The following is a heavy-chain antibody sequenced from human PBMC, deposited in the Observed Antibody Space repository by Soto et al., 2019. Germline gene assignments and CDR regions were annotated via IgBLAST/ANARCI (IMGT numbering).Heavy chain of an antibody. CDR1: GFSVATDS. CDR2: IYKDGTT. Sequence: EVRLVESGGGLVQPGGSLRLSCAVSGFSVATDSMSWVRQAPGKGLEWISGIYKDGTTYHADSVKGRFTTSRDSFKNILYLQMDNMGAEDTAVYHCTRDSSYYGSGRGVLDYWGQGTLVTVSS. J-gene: IGHJ4*02. CDR3: TRDSSYYGSGRGVLDY. D-gene: IGHD3-10*01. V-gene: IGHV3-66*01.